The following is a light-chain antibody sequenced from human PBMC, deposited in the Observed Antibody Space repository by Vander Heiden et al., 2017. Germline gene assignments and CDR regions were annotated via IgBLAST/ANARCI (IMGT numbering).Light chain of an antibody. V-gene: IGLV1-47*01. CDR1: ISNIGSNY. J-gene: IGLJ3*02. CDR3: AAWDDSLKGWV. CDR2: MNS. Sequence: QSVLTQPPSASGTPGQRVTISCSGSISNIGSNYVYWYQQVPGTAPKLLIYMNSQRPSGVPDRFSGSKSGTSGSLAISGLRCEDEADYYCAAWDDSLKGWVFGGGTKLTVL.